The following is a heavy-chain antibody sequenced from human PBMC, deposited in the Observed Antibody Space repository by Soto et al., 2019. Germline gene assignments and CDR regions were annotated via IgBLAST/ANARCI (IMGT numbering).Heavy chain of an antibody. CDR1: GFTFSSYA. J-gene: IGHJ3*02. V-gene: IGHV3-23*01. CDR3: AKDRRAWIVVVTAPHDAFDI. D-gene: IGHD2-21*02. Sequence: EVQLLESGGGLVQPGGSLRLSCAASGFTFSSYAMSWVRQAPGKGLEWVSAISGSGGSTYYADSVKGRFTISRDNSKNQLYLQMTSLRAEDTAVYYCAKDRRAWIVVVTAPHDAFDIWGQGTMVTVSS. CDR2: ISGSGGST.